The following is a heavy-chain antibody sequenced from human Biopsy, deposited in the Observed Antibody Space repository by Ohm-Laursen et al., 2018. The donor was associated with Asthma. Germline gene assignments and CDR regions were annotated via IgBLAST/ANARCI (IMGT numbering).Heavy chain of an antibody. V-gene: IGHV3-23*01. J-gene: IGHJ4*02. D-gene: IGHD5/OR15-5a*01. Sequence: GTLSLTWAASGFTFSSYALSWVRQAPGKGLEWVSGISGDAQRTYYEDSVKGRFTISRDNSKNTIYLQLNSLRAEDTAVYYCAKDWKSLYVQYFFEYWGQGTLVTVSS. CDR1: GFTFSSYA. CDR3: AKDWKSLYVQYFFEY. CDR2: ISGDAQRT.